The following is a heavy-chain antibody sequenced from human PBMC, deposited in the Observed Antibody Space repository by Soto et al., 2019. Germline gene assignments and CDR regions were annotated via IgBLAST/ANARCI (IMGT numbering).Heavy chain of an antibody. CDR2: ISAYNGNT. CDR1: GYTFTSYG. D-gene: IGHD3-22*01. Sequence: ASVKVSCKASGYTFTSYGISWVRQAPGQGLEWMGWISAYNGNTNYAQKLQGRVTMTTDTSTSTAYMELRSLRSDGTAVYYCATNSYYYDSSGYPPGNAFDIWGQGTMVTVSS. CDR3: ATNSYYYDSSGYPPGNAFDI. J-gene: IGHJ3*02. V-gene: IGHV1-18*01.